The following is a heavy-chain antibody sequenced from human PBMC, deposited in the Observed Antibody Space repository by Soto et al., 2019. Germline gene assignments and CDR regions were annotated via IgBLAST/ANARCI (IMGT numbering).Heavy chain of an antibody. V-gene: IGHV3-9*01. CDR2: ISWNSATI. D-gene: IGHD3-22*01. J-gene: IGHJ4*02. CDR3: VKDMSSYYDSSGYLNY. Sequence: GGSLRLSCAASGFIFEDYAMHWVRQAPGKGLEWVSGISWNSATIGYVEYVKGRFTISRDNAKNSLYLQMNSLRAEDTALYYCVKDMSSYYDSSGYLNYWGQGT. CDR1: GFIFEDYA.